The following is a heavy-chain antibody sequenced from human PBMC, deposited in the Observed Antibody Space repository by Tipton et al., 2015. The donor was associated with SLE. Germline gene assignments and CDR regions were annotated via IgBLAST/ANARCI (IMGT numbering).Heavy chain of an antibody. J-gene: IGHJ6*03. V-gene: IGHV4-39*07. CDR1: GGSISSSSYY. D-gene: IGHD3-3*01. CDR3: ARVRPPLSIFGVVKGTDYYYMDV. CDR2: IFHIGSA. Sequence: TLSLTCTVSGGSISSSSYYWAWVRQPPGKGLEWIGHIFHIGSAYYNPSLKSRVTISIDTSTNQFSLKLSSVTAADTAVYYCARVRPPLSIFGVVKGTDYYYMDVWGKGTTVTVSS.